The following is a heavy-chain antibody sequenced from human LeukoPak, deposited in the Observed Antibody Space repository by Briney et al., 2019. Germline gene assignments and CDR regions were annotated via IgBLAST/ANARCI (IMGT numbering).Heavy chain of an antibody. J-gene: IGHJ6*03. CDR2: ISHSGST. V-gene: IGHV4-4*02. CDR1: GGSISSSNW. CDR3: ARGYCSGGSCYSYYYYNYMDV. Sequence: PSETLSLTCAVSGGSISSSNWWTWVRQPPGKGLEWIGEISHSGSTNYNPSPKSRVTVSVDRSKNHFSLNLSSVTAADTAVYYCARGYCSGGSCYSYYYYNYMDVWGKGTTVTVSS. D-gene: IGHD2-15*01.